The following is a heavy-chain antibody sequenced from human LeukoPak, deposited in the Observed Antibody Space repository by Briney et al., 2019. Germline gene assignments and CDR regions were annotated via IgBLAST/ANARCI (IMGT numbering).Heavy chain of an antibody. CDR1: GFTVSSNY. D-gene: IGHD3-22*01. CDR2: ISYDGSNK. V-gene: IGHV3-30*03. J-gene: IGHJ4*02. CDR3: ASDEYYYDSSGYYENYFDY. Sequence: GGSLRLSCAASGFTVSSNYMSWVRQAPGKGLEWVAVISYDGSNKYYADSVKGRFTISRDNSKNTLYLQMNSLRAEDTAVYYCASDEYYYDSSGYYENYFDYWGQGTLVTVSS.